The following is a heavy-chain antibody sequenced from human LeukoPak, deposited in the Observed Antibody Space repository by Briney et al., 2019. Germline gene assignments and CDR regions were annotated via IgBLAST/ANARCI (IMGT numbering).Heavy chain of an antibody. CDR1: GFTVRSNY. Sequence: GGSLRLSWAASGFTVRSNYMSWVPQAPGKGLQWVSLIFNDGSTYYADAVKARFTISRDNSMDTLYLQMNSLRVEDTAVYYCARDPGGDNAYWGQGTLVTVSS. CDR3: ARDPGGDNAY. V-gene: IGHV3-66*01. D-gene: IGHD4-17*01. CDR2: IFNDGST. J-gene: IGHJ4*02.